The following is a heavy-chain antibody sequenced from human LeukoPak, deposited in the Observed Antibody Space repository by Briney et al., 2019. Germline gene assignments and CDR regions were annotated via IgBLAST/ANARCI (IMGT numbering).Heavy chain of an antibody. CDR1: GYPFTHQW. V-gene: IGHV5-51*01. J-gene: IGHJ4*02. CDR2: IYPRDSDT. Sequence: GESLKISFKASGYPFTHQWIGWVRQKSGSGLEWMGIIYPRDSDTRYSPSFQGHVSISADTSINTAYLEWSSLEASDSAIYYCARHSDVIGAIWGQGTLVTVSS. CDR3: ARHSDVIGAI. D-gene: IGHD3-10*01.